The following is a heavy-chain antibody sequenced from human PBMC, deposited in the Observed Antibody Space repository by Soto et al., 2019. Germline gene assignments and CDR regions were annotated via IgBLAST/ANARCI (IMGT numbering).Heavy chain of an antibody. V-gene: IGHV3-21*01. CDR1: ASTLSSYS. CDR2: ISTSSTIR. D-gene: IGHD2-15*01. CDR3: ARDLGVALATLTLDF. J-gene: IGHJ4*02. Sequence: GGSLRLSCAASASTLSSYSMNWVRQAPGKGLEWVSDISTSSTIRFYSDSVKGRFTISRDDAKNSIYLQMNSLRAEDTGVYYCARDLGVALATLTLDFWGRGTLVTVSS.